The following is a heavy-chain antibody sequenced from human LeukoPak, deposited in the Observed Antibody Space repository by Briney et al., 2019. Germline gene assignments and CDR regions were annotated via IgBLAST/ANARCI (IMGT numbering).Heavy chain of an antibody. J-gene: IGHJ4*02. CDR1: GYSFTFYW. CDR2: IDPSDSYT. Sequence: KRGEPLKISGKGSGYSFTFYWISWVRQMPGKGLEWLGRIDPSDSYTNYSPSFQGHVTTSANNSISTAYLQWSSLKASDTAMYYCARLLPPYGGTHFDYWGQGTLVTVSS. V-gene: IGHV5-10-1*01. CDR3: ARLLPPYGGTHFDY. D-gene: IGHD4-23*01.